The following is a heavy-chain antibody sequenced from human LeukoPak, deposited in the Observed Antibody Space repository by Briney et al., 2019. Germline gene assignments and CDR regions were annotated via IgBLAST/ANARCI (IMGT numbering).Heavy chain of an antibody. CDR2: ISGSGDST. Sequence: GGSLRLSRAASGFTFSSYGMSWVRQAPGKGLEWGSSISGSGDSTYYADSVKGRFSISRDNSKNTLYLQMNSLRAEDTAVYYCAKDRGGSSWSQVFDYWGQGNLVTVSS. CDR3: AKDRGGSSWSQVFDY. D-gene: IGHD6-13*01. CDR1: GFTFSSYG. V-gene: IGHV3-23*01. J-gene: IGHJ4*02.